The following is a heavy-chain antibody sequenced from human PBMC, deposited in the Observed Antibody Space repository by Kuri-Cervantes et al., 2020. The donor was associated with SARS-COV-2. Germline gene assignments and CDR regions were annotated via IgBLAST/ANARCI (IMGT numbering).Heavy chain of an antibody. J-gene: IGHJ3*02. D-gene: IGHD1-14*01. CDR3: ARDLPEGDAFDI. CDR2: IYYSGSA. V-gene: IGHV4-4*02. CDR1: GGSIRSSNW. Sequence: GSLRLSCAVSGGSIRSSNWWSWVRQPPGKGLEWIGEIYYSGSANYNPSLKSRVTISVDTSKNQFSLKLSSVTAADTAVYYCARDLPEGDAFDIWGQGTMVTVSS.